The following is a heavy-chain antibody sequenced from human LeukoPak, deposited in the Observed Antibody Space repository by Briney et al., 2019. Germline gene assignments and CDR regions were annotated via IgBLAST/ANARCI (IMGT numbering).Heavy chain of an antibody. CDR1: GYSFTSYW. CDR2: IYPGDSKT. V-gene: IGHV5-51*01. CDR3: ARRLVGTINHFDY. J-gene: IGHJ4*02. Sequence: GESLKISCKGSGYSFTSYWIGWVRQMPGKGLEWMGIIYPGDSKTIYSPSFQGQVTISADKSISTAYLQWSSLKASDTAMYYCARRLVGTINHFDYWGQGTLLTVSS. D-gene: IGHD1-26*01.